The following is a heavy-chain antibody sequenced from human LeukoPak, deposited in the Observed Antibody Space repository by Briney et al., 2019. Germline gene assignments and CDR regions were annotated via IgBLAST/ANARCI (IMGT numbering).Heavy chain of an antibody. Sequence: GASVKVSCKASGYTFTGYYMHWVRQAPGQGLEWMGRINPNSGGTNYAQKFQGRVTMTRDTSISTAYMELSRLRSDDTAVYYCARDRPLRSVVAESNWFDPWGQGTLVTVSS. J-gene: IGHJ5*02. D-gene: IGHD3-22*01. CDR1: GYTFTGYY. CDR2: INPNSGGT. V-gene: IGHV1-2*06. CDR3: ARDRPLRSVVAESNWFDP.